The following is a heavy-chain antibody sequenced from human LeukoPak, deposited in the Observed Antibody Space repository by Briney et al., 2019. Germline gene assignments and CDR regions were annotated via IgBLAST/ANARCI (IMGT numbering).Heavy chain of an antibody. V-gene: IGHV4-39*07. D-gene: IGHD2-2*01. CDR2: IYYGGST. Sequence: SETLSLTCTVSGGSISSSSYYWGWIRQPPGKGLEWIGSIYYGGSTYYNSSLKSRVATSVDISKNQFSLRVSSVTAADTAVYYCARDAGHQLSRRNYYAMDVWGQGTTVTVSS. CDR1: GGSISSSSYY. J-gene: IGHJ6*02. CDR3: ARDAGHQLSRRNYYAMDV.